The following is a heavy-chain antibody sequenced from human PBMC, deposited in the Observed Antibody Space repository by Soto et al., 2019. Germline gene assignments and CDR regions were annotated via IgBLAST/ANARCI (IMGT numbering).Heavy chain of an antibody. Sequence: QVQLQESGPGLVKPSGTLSLTCAVSGGSISSSNWWSWVRQPPGKGLEWIGEIYHSGSTKYNPSLRSLVTMSVDKSKNQFSLMLSAVTAADTAVYYWARVPRAAAGTDWGQGTLVTVSS. J-gene: IGHJ4*02. CDR1: GGSISSSNW. CDR2: IYHSGST. CDR3: ARVPRAAAGTD. V-gene: IGHV4-4*02. D-gene: IGHD6-13*01.